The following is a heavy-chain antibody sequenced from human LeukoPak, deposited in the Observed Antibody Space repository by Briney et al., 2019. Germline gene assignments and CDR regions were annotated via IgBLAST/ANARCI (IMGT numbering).Heavy chain of an antibody. D-gene: IGHD3-16*01. CDR1: GGSISSYY. CDR3: ARGGYALYYYYYYYMDV. Sequence: SETLSLTCTVSGGSISSYYWSWIRQPPGKGLEWIGYIYYSGSTNYNPSLKSRVTISVDTSKNQFSLKLSSVTAADTAVYYCARGGYALYYYYYYYMDVWGKGTTVTVSS. V-gene: IGHV4-59*01. J-gene: IGHJ6*03. CDR2: IYYSGST.